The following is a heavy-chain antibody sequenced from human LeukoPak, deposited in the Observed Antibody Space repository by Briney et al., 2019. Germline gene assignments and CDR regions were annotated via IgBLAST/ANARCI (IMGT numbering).Heavy chain of an antibody. CDR2: ISPDSNYI. V-gene: IGHV3-21*04. J-gene: IGHJ4*02. CDR3: ASPRSSWYSWAFDY. Sequence: KTGGSLRLSCAASGFTFSTYSMNWLRLAPGKGLEWVSSISPDSNYIYYADSVKGRFTISRDNAKNSLYLQMNSLRAEDTAVYYCASPRSSWYSWAFDYWGQGTLVTVSS. D-gene: IGHD6-13*01. CDR1: GFTFSTYS.